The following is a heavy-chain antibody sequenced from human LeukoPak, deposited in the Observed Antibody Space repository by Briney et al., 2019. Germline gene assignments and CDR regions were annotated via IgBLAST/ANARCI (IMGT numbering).Heavy chain of an antibody. J-gene: IGHJ5*02. V-gene: IGHV4-34*01. CDR3: ARGPQLPSVVVPARGFDP. CDR1: GFTFSSYS. CDR2: INHSGST. Sequence: PGGSLRLSCAASGFTFSSYSMNWVRQPPGKGLEWIGEINHSGSTNYNPSLKSRVTISVDTSKNQFSLKLSSVTAADTAVYYCARGPQLPSVVVPARGFDPWGQGTLVTVSS. D-gene: IGHD2-2*01.